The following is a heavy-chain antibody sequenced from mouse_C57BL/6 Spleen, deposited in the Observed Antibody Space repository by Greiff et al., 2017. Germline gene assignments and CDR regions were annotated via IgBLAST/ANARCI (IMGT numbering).Heavy chain of an antibody. Sequence: VQLQQSGPELVKPGASVKMSCKASGYTFTDYNMHWVKQSHGKSLEWIGYINPNNGGTSYNQKFKGKATLTVHKSDSTAYMELRSLTAEDSAVYYCARKDYGNYGWFAYWGQGTLVTVSA. CDR3: ARKDYGNYGWFAY. J-gene: IGHJ3*01. D-gene: IGHD2-1*01. CDR2: INPNNGGT. CDR1: GYTFTDYN. V-gene: IGHV1-22*01.